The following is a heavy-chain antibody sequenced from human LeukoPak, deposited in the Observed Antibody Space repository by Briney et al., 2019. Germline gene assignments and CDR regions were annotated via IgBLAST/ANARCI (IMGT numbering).Heavy chain of an antibody. CDR3: ARGGVVGATQFDVGWNDIDY. CDR1: GFTFSSYA. J-gene: IGHJ4*02. D-gene: IGHD1-26*01. CDR2: ISYDGSNK. Sequence: GRSLRLSCAASGFTFSSYAMHWVRQAPGKGLEWVAVISYDGSNKYYADSVKGRFTISRDNSKNTLYLQMNSLRAEDTAVYYCARGGVVGATQFDVGWNDIDYWGQGTLVTVSS. V-gene: IGHV3-30-3*01.